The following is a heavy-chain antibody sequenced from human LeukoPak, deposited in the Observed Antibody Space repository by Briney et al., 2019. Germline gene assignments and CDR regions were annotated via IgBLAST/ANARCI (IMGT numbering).Heavy chain of an antibody. D-gene: IGHD1-7*01. CDR3: ARDWLELRSGLDY. V-gene: IGHV3-21*01. Sequence: GGSLRLSCAASGFTFSSYCMDWVRQTPGKGLEWVSSISSSSSYIYYADSVKGRFTISRDNAKNSLYLQMNSLRAEDTAVYYCARDWLELRSGLDYWGQGTLVTVSS. CDR2: ISSSSSYI. CDR1: GFTFSSYC. J-gene: IGHJ4*02.